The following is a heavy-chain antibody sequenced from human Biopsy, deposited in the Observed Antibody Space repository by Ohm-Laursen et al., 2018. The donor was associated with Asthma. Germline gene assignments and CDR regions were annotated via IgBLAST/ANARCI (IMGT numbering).Heavy chain of an antibody. Sequence: TLSLTCDVYPGSFSGFFWTWIRQSPGKGLEWIGETNERGVTNNNPSLKSRVIISADTSKNHFSLKVTSVTAADTAVYYCARAVSSSSYWYFDLWGRGDLVTVSS. J-gene: IGHJ2*01. V-gene: IGHV4-34*01. CDR3: ARAVSSSSYWYFDL. D-gene: IGHD6-6*01. CDR1: PGSFSGFF. CDR2: TNERGVT.